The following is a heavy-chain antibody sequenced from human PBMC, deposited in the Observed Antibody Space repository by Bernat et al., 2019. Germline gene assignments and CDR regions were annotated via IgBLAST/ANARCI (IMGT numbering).Heavy chain of an antibody. Sequence: QVQLVESGGGGVQPGESLRLSCAASGFTFSNHGMHWVRQAPGKGLEWLAVIWYDGSNQYYADSVMGRFTISRDNSKNTLYLQMNNLRDNDTAIYYCARDISARRLDYWGQGVLVTVSA. D-gene: IGHD6-6*01. J-gene: IGHJ4*02. V-gene: IGHV3-33*01. CDR1: GFTFSNHG. CDR2: IWYDGSNQ. CDR3: ARDISARRLDY.